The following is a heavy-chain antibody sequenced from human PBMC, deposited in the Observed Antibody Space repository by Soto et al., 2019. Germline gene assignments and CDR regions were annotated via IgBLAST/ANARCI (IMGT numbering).Heavy chain of an antibody. Sequence: PGGSLRLSCAASGLTFSNYGMHWVRQAPGKGLEWVAHISYDGSNEHYVDSVKGRFTISRDNSKNTLYLQMNSLRAEDTAVYYCVSNSGVAAAGVDLDYRGQGTLVTGSA. D-gene: IGHD6-13*01. CDR1: GLTFSNYG. CDR3: VSNSGVAAAGVDLDY. J-gene: IGHJ4*02. CDR2: ISYDGSNE. V-gene: IGHV3-30*03.